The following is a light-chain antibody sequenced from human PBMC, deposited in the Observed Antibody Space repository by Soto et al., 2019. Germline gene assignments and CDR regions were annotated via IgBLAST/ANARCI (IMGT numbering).Light chain of an antibody. CDR3: SSHTSSSTVV. CDR1: SSDVGGYNY. Sequence: QSVLTQPASVSGSPGQSITISCTGTSSDVGGYNYVSWYQQHPGKAPKLMIYDVSDRPSGVSTRFSGSKSGNTASLTISGLQAEDEADYHCSSHTSSSTVVFGGGTQLTVL. CDR2: DVS. J-gene: IGLJ3*02. V-gene: IGLV2-14*01.